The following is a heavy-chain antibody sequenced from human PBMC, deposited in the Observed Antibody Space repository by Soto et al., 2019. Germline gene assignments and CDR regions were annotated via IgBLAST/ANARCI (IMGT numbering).Heavy chain of an antibody. Sequence: VESGGGLGRLGDSLTVSCPASGFNFGDYQLTGVQQNPRTGPEWVCQISGKSAETHYPDSVRARFAVFRDNAKTVMYLQMTSLRVDDTGVYYCTKGGRITSYYWFDWGQGTQVSVSS. V-gene: IGHV3-11*06. CDR2: ISGKSAET. CDR3: TKGGRITSYYWFD. CDR1: GFNFGDYQ. J-gene: IGHJ4*02. D-gene: IGHD3-10*01.